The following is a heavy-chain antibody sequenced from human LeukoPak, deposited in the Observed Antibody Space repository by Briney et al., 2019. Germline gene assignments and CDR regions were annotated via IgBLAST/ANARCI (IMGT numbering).Heavy chain of an antibody. CDR1: GFTFTNAW. J-gene: IGHJ4*02. CDR3: STDGGYYDSSGYLVYYFDY. Sequence: GGSLRLSCAASGFTFTNAWMRWVRQAPGKGLEWVGRIKSKTDGGTTDYAAPAKGRFTISRDDSRNTLYLQMNSLKTEDTAVYYCSTDGGYYDSSGYLVYYFDYWGQGALVTVSS. D-gene: IGHD3-22*01. CDR2: IKSKTDGGTT. V-gene: IGHV3-15*01.